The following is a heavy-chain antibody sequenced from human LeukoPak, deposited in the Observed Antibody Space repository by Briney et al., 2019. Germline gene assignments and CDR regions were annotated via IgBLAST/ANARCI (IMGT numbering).Heavy chain of an antibody. J-gene: IGHJ4*02. CDR1: GVTFSSYD. CDR3: ARAISASYFSL. V-gene: IGHV3-30-3*01. CDR2: ISYDGTNK. D-gene: IGHD1-26*01. Sequence: PGGSLRLSCAASGVTFSSYDMHWVRQAPGKGLEWVAVISYDGTNKDYADSVKGRLTISRDNSKNTLYLQMNSLRAEDTAVYYCARAISASYFSLWGQGTLVTVSS.